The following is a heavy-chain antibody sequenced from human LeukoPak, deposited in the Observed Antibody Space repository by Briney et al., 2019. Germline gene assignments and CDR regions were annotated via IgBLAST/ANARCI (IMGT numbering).Heavy chain of an antibody. D-gene: IGHD3-10*01. V-gene: IGHV5-51*01. CDR2: IYPGGSDT. CDR1: GYSFTSYW. J-gene: IGHJ4*02. Sequence: GESLKISCKGSGYSFTSYWIGWVRQMPGKGLEWMGIIYPGGSDTRYSPSFQGQVTISADKSISTAYLQWSSLKASDTAMYYCARPIGSGSYLSYEFDYWGQGTLVTVSS. CDR3: ARPIGSGSYLSYEFDY.